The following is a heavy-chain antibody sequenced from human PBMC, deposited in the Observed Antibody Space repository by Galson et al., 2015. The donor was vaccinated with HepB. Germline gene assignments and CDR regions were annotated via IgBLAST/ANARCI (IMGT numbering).Heavy chain of an antibody. CDR2: INAGNGNT. CDR3: ARKAAGIGNWFDP. V-gene: IGHV1-3*01. J-gene: IGHJ5*02. D-gene: IGHD6-13*01. CDR1: GYTFTSYA. Sequence: SVKVSCKASGYTFTSYAMHWVRQAPGQRLEWMGWINAGNGNTKYSQKFQGRVTITRDTSASTAYMELSSLRPEDTAVYYCARKAAGIGNWFDPWGQGTLVTVSS.